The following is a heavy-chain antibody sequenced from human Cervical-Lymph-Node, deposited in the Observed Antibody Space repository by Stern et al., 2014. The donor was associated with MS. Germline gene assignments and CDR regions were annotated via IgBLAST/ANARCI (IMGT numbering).Heavy chain of an antibody. D-gene: IGHD4-17*01. J-gene: IGHJ4*02. V-gene: IGHV3-30*01. CDR2: ISYDGSDK. Sequence: VQLVESGGGVVQPGRSLRLSCAASGFTFSYPAMHWVRQAPGKGLDWVALISYDGSDKNDADSVKGRFTISRDNSRNTLYLQMNSLRVDDTAVYYCARGGAVTTSDYYLDYWGQGILVTVSS. CDR3: ARGGAVTTSDYYLDY. CDR1: GFTFSYPA.